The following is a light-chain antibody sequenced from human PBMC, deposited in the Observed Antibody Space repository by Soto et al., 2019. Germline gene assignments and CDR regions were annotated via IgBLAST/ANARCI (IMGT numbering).Light chain of an antibody. V-gene: IGKV3-15*01. Sequence: IVMTQSPATLSVSLGERATLSCRASQSINSNLAWYQQKPGQAPRLLMFRASIRATGFPARFSGSGSGTEFNITISSLRSEDSAVYYCQQYGDWPLTFGGGTKVEIK. CDR1: QSINSN. CDR3: QQYGDWPLT. J-gene: IGKJ4*01. CDR2: RAS.